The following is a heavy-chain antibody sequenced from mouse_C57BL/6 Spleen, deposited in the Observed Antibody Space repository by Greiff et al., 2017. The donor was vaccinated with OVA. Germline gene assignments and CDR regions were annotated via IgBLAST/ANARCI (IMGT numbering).Heavy chain of an antibody. V-gene: IGHV1-42*01. CDR3: AIDSSGYVEY. CDR2: INPSTGGT. CDR1: GYSFTGYY. Sequence: VQLQQSGPELVKPGASVKISCKASGYSFTGYYMNWVKQSPEKSLEWIGEINPSTGGTTYNQKFKAKATLTVDKSSSTAYMQLKSLTSEDSAVYYCAIDSSGYVEYWGQGTTLTVSS. J-gene: IGHJ2*01. D-gene: IGHD3-2*02.